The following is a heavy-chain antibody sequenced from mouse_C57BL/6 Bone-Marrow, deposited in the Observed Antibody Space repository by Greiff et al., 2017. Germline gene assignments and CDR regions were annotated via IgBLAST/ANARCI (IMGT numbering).Heavy chain of an antibody. D-gene: IGHD2-5*01. Sequence: EVKLQQSGPELVKPGASVKISCTASGYSFTDYNMNWVKQSNGKSLEWIGVINPNYGTTIYNQKFKGNATLTVDQSSSTAYMQLNSLTSEDSAVYYCARADYSNLDYAMDYWGQGTSVTDSS. CDR2: INPNYGTT. J-gene: IGHJ4*01. V-gene: IGHV1-39*01. CDR3: ARADYSNLDYAMDY. CDR1: GYSFTDYN.